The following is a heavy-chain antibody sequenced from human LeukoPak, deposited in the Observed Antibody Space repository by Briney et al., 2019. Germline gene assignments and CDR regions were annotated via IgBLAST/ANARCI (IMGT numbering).Heavy chain of an antibody. CDR1: GFTFSSYW. V-gene: IGHV3-7*01. CDR3: AKVGGGYIVDY. J-gene: IGHJ4*02. CDR2: IMQEGSEK. Sequence: PGGSLRLSCAASGFTFSSYWMSWVRQAPGKGLEWVANIMQEGSEKYYVDSVKGRFTISRDNHKNSLYLQMKSLRAEDTAVYYCAKVGGGYIVDYWGQATLVSVSS. D-gene: IGHD3-16*01.